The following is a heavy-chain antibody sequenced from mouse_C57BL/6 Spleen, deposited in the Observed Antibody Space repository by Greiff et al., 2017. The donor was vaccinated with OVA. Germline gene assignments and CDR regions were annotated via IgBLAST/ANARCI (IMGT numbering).Heavy chain of an antibody. CDR3: ARGDDYDEFAY. Sequence: QVQLQQSGPELVKPGASVKLSCKASGYTSTSYDINWVKQRPGQGLEWIGWIYPRDGSTKYNEKFKGKATLTVDTSSSTAYMELHSLTSEDSAVYFCARGDDYDEFAYWGQGTLVTVSA. CDR1: GYTSTSYD. V-gene: IGHV1-85*01. CDR2: IYPRDGST. D-gene: IGHD2-4*01. J-gene: IGHJ3*01.